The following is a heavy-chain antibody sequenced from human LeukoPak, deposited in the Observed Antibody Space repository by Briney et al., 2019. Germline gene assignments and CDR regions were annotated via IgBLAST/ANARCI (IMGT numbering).Heavy chain of an antibody. J-gene: IGHJ4*02. V-gene: IGHV1-2*02. CDR1: GYTFTGYY. D-gene: IGHD3-22*01. CDR3: ARVSYYDSSGTFDY. Sequence: SVKVSCKASGYTFTGYYMHWVRQAPGQGLEWMGWINPNSGGTNYAQKFQGRVTMTRDTSISTAYMELSRLRSDDTAVYYCARVSYYDSSGTFDYWGQGTLVTVSS. CDR2: INPNSGGT.